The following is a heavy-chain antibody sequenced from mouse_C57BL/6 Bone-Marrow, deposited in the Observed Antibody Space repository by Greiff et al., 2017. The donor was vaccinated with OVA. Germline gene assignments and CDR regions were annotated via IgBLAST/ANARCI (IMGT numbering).Heavy chain of an antibody. Sequence: EVMLVESGGGLVKPGGSLKLSCAASGFTFSSYTMSWVRQTPEKRLEWVATISGGGGNTYYPDSVKGRFTISRDNAKNTLYLQMSSLRSEDTALYYCARQIYYDYDEAWFAYWGQGTLVTVSA. CDR3: ARQIYYDYDEAWFAY. J-gene: IGHJ3*01. CDR1: GFTFSSYT. CDR2: ISGGGGNT. D-gene: IGHD2-4*01. V-gene: IGHV5-9*01.